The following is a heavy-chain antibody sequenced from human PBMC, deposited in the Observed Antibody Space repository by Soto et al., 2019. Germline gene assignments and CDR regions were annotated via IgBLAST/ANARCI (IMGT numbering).Heavy chain of an antibody. V-gene: IGHV1-69*13. J-gene: IGHJ3*02. CDR2: IIPIFGTA. CDR1: GGTFSSYA. CDR3: ARDRDSYGYSTHAFDI. Sequence: ASVKVSCKASGGTFSSYAISWVRQAPGQGLEWMGGIIPIFGTANYAQKFQGRVTITADESTSTAYMELSSLRSEDTAVYYCARDRDSYGYSTHAFDIWGQATMVTVSS. D-gene: IGHD5-18*01.